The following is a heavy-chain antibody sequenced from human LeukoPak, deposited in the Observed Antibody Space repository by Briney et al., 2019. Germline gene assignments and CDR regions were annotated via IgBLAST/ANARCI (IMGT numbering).Heavy chain of an antibody. D-gene: IGHD3-3*01. Sequence: GGSLRLSCAASGFTFSSYGMHWVRQAPGKGLEWVAVISYDGSNKYYADSVKGRFTISRDNSKNTLYLQMNSLRAEDTAVYYCARDHGYDFWSGYMDVWGQGTTVTVSS. CDR1: GFTFSSYG. CDR3: ARDHGYDFWSGYMDV. J-gene: IGHJ6*02. V-gene: IGHV3-30*03. CDR2: ISYDGSNK.